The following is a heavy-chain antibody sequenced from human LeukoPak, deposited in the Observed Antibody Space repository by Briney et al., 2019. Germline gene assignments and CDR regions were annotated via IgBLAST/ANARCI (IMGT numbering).Heavy chain of an antibody. CDR3: ARADYGRTS. CDR2: ILASGGST. Sequence: GGSLRLSCAASGFTFSSYGMNWVRQAPGKGLEWVSAILASGGSTYYADSVKGRFTISRDNSKNTLHLQMNSLRAEDTAVYYCARADYGRTSWGQGTLVTVSS. D-gene: IGHD4-17*01. V-gene: IGHV3-23*01. J-gene: IGHJ4*02. CDR1: GFTFSSYG.